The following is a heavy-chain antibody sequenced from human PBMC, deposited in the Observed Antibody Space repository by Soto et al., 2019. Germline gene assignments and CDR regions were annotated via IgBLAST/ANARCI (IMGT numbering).Heavy chain of an antibody. CDR1: GFSVSSNY. Sequence: GGSLRLSCAASGFSVSSNYMSWVRQAPGKGLEWVSVIYTGGSTYYADSVKGRFTISRDNSKNTLYLQMNSLRVEDTAVYYCARSINWPDWFDPWGQGILVTVSS. V-gene: IGHV3-53*01. CDR3: ARSINWPDWFDP. J-gene: IGHJ5*02. D-gene: IGHD1-1*01. CDR2: IYTGGST.